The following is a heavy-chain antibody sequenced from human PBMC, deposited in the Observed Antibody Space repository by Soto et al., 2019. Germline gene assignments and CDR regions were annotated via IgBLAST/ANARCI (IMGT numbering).Heavy chain of an antibody. CDR2: INPNSGGT. J-gene: IGHJ4*02. D-gene: IGHD5-12*01. CDR1: GYTFIGYY. Sequence: ASVKVSCKASGYTFIGYYIHWVRQAPGQGLEWMGWINPNSGGTNYAQKFQGRVTMTRDTSISTAYMELSRLRSDDTAVYYCARVTGEWLRLPLGYWGQGTLVSVSS. V-gene: IGHV1-2*02. CDR3: ARVTGEWLRLPLGY.